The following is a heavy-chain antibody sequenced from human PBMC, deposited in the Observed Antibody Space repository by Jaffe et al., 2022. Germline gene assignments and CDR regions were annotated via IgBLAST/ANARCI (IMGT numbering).Heavy chain of an antibody. Sequence: QMQLVQSGPEVKKPGTSVKVSCKASGFTFTSSAVQWVRQARGQRLEWIGWIVVGSGNTNYAQKFQERVTITRDMSTSTAYMELSSLRSEDTAVYYCAATIPVLHPKNWYFDLWGRGTLVTVSS. D-gene: IGHD2-21*01. CDR1: GFTFTSSA. CDR2: IVVGSGNT. CDR3: AATIPVLHPKNWYFDL. J-gene: IGHJ2*01. V-gene: IGHV1-58*01.